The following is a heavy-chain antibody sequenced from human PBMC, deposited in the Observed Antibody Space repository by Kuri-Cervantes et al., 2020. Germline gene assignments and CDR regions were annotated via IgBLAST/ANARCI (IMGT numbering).Heavy chain of an antibody. V-gene: IGHV3-7*01. CDR1: GFTFSSYW. Sequence: GGSLRLSCAASGFTFSSYWMSWVRQAPGKGLEWVANIKQDGSEKYYVDSVKGRFTISRDNAKNSLYLQMNSLRAEDTAVYYCAKIAVIALWYFDYWGQGALVTVSS. CDR3: AKIAVIALWYFDY. D-gene: IGHD2-21*01. CDR2: IKQDGSEK. J-gene: IGHJ4*02.